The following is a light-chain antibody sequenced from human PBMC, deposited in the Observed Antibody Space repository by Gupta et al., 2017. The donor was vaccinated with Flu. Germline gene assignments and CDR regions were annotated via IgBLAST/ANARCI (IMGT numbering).Light chain of an antibody. CDR3: HQSDSNRLYS. J-gene: IGKJ2*01. CDR1: QRIRSY. Sequence: DMHMTESPSCLSTSVRDRVTITCRASQRIRSYLTWYKQKPWKAPKLLIYAVSSWHSGVKSRFSGRGTGTYLTLTNSSRQQEDFAAYYCHQSDSNRLYSLGQRTQLEIK. V-gene: IGKV1-39*01. CDR2: AVS.